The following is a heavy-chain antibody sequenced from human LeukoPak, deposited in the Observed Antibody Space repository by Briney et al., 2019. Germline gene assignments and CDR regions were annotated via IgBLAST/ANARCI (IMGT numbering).Heavy chain of an antibody. J-gene: IGHJ3*02. V-gene: IGHV1-69*13. CDR2: IIPIFGTA. D-gene: IGHD4-17*01. Sequence: SVKVSCKASGGTFSSYAISWVRQAPGQGLEWMGGIIPIFGTANYAQKFQGRVTITADESTSTAYMEMSSLRSEDTAVYYCARARTTVTLYDAFDIWGQGTMVTVCS. CDR3: ARARTTVTLYDAFDI. CDR1: GGTFSSYA.